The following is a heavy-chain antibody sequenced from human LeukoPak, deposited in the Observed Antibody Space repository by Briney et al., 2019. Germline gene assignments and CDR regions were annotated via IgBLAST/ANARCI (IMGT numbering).Heavy chain of an antibody. CDR3: ARLHSSGWHLDY. D-gene: IGHD6-19*01. J-gene: IGHJ4*02. Sequence: PSETLSLTCTVSGGSISSNTDYWGWIRLPPGKGLEWLGNIYYTGNTYHNPSLKSRVTMSVDTSKNQFSLELSSVTAADTAVYYCARLHSSGWHLDYWGPGTLVTVSS. V-gene: IGHV4-39*01. CDR2: IYYTGNT. CDR1: GGSISSNTDY.